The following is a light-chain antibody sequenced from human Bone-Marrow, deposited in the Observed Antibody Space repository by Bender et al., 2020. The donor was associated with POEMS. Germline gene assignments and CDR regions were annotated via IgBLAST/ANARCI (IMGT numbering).Light chain of an antibody. V-gene: IGLV2-14*01. J-gene: IGLJ2*01. Sequence: QSALTQPPSASGSPGQSVTISCSGTSSDVGGNNHVSWYQQHPGKAPKLMIYEVTSRPAGVSNRFSGSMSGNTASLTISGLQAEDEADYYCLSYTSRSSLVFGGGTKLTVL. CDR1: SSDVGGNNH. CDR3: LSYTSRSSLV. CDR2: EVT.